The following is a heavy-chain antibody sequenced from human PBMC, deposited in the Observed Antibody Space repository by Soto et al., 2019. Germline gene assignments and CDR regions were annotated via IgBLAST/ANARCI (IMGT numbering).Heavy chain of an antibody. J-gene: IGHJ6*02. D-gene: IGHD3-22*01. V-gene: IGHV1-69*01. Sequence: QVQLVQSGAEVKKPGSSVKVSCQASGGGFSDYAISWVRQAPGQGLEWMGGIIPMLGIADNARKFQGRVIITADEYTSTVYMELSSLRSEDTAVYYCARDGDYYDSSGFQRDYHYYGMDVWGQGTTVTVAS. CDR3: ARDGDYYDSSGFQRDYHYYGMDV. CDR1: GGGFSDYA. CDR2: IIPMLGIA.